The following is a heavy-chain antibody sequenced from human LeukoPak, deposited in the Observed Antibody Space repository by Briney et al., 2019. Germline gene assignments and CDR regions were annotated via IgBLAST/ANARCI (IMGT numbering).Heavy chain of an antibody. CDR3: ARDYQYYDFWSGYYDYYYYMDV. D-gene: IGHD3-3*01. CDR2: ISSSSSYI. V-gene: IGHV3-21*01. CDR1: GFTFSSYS. Sequence: GGSLRLSCAASGFTFSSYSMNWVRQAPGKGLEWVSSISSSSSYIYYADSVKGRFTISRDNAKNSLYLQMNSLRAEDTAVYYCARDYQYYDFWSGYYDYYYYMDVWGKGTTVIVSS. J-gene: IGHJ6*03.